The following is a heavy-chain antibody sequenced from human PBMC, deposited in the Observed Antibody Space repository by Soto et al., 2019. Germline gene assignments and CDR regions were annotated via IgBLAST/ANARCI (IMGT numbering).Heavy chain of an antibody. Sequence: GGSLRLSCAASGFTFSSYSMNWVRQAPGKGLEWASYISSSSNIYYADSVKGRFTISRDNAKNSLYLQMNSLRAEDTAVYSCVIGLSADPREYFLYWGQGTLVTVSP. J-gene: IGHJ1*01. CDR3: VIGLSADPREYFLY. V-gene: IGHV3-48*01. CDR2: ISSSSNI. CDR1: GFTFSSYS.